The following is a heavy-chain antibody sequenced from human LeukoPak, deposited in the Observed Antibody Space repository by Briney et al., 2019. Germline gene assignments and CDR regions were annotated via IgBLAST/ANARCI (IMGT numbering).Heavy chain of an antibody. CDR1: GFTFSSFA. CDR2: ISGRGGST. V-gene: IGHV3-23*01. Sequence: GGSLRLSCAASGFTFSSFAMSWVRQAPGKGLEWVSGISGRGGSTYYADSVKGRFTVSRDNSKNTLYLQMNSLRVEDTAVYYCAKKIGYNWNDFIDYWGQGTLVTVSS. D-gene: IGHD1-1*01. J-gene: IGHJ4*02. CDR3: AKKIGYNWNDFIDY.